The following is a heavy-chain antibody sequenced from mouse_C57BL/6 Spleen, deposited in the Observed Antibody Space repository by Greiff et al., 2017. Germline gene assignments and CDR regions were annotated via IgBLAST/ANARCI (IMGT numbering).Heavy chain of an antibody. J-gene: IGHJ3*01. D-gene: IGHD2-3*01. V-gene: IGHV3-6*01. CDR3: ARERYDGYAWFAY. CDR2: ISYDGSN. CDR1: GYSITSGYY. Sequence: DVQLQESGPGLVKPSQSLSLTCSVTGYSITSGYYWNWIRQFPGNKLEWMGYISYDGSNNYNPSLKNQISITRDTSKNQVFLKLNSLTTEDTAPYYCARERYDGYAWFAYWGQGTLVTVSA.